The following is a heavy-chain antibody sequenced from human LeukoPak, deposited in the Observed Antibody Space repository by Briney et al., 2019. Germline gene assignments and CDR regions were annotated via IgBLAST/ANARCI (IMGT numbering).Heavy chain of an antibody. J-gene: IGHJ4*02. Sequence: GRSLRLSCAASGFTFSSYGMHWVRQAPGKGLEWVAVISYDGSNKYYADSVKGRFTISRDNSKNTLYLQMNSLRAEDTAVYYCARQYYYDSSGLRFGGQGTLVTVSS. CDR1: GFTFSSYG. V-gene: IGHV3-30*03. CDR3: ARQYYYDSSGLRF. D-gene: IGHD3-22*01. CDR2: ISYDGSNK.